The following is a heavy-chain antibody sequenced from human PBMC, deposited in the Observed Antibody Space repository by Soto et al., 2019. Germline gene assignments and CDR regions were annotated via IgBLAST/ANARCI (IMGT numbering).Heavy chain of an antibody. CDR3: ERAPLYGGNSV. CDR2: IYSGGAT. V-gene: IGHV3-66*01. D-gene: IGHD4-17*01. J-gene: IGHJ4*02. Sequence: EVQLVESGGGLVQPGGSLRLSCAASGFTVSSNYMTWVRQAPGKGLEWVSVIYSGGATYYADSVKGRFTISRDNSKNTLYLQMNSLRAEDTAVYYCERAPLYGGNSVWGQGTVVTVSS. CDR1: GFTVSSNY.